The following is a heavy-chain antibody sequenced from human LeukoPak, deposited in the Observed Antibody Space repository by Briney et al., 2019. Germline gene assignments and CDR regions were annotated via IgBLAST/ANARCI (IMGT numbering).Heavy chain of an antibody. J-gene: IGHJ5*02. CDR2: IYYSGST. Sequence: PSETLSLTCTVSGGSISSYYWSWIRQPPWKGLEWIGYIYYSGSTNYNPSLKSRVTISVDTSKNQFSLKLSSVTAADTAVFYCARHRGYYDSSAYNWFDPWGQGTLVTVSS. V-gene: IGHV4-59*08. D-gene: IGHD3-22*01. CDR1: GGSISSYY. CDR3: ARHRGYYDSSAYNWFDP.